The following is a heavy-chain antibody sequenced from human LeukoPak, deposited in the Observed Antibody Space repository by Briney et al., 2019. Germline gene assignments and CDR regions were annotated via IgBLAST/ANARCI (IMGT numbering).Heavy chain of an antibody. V-gene: IGHV1-18*01. CDR1: GYTFTNYA. D-gene: IGHD6-19*01. Sequence: ASVKVSCKASGYTFTNYAFSWVRQAPGQGLEWMGWISAYNGNTKYAQKFQGRVTMTTDTSTSTAYMELRSLRSDDTAVYYCAGEGSSGPFNRFDPWGQGTLVTVSS. CDR2: ISAYNGNT. J-gene: IGHJ5*02. CDR3: AGEGSSGPFNRFDP.